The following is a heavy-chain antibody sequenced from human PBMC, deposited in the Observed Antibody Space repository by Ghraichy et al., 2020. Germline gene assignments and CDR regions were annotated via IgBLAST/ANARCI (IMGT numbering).Heavy chain of an antibody. D-gene: IGHD3-9*01. CDR2: IFHTGSH. CDR3: AREDLTGFFDY. V-gene: IGHV4-30-4*01. Sequence: SETLSLTCSVSSGSISSADNYWSWIRQSPGKGLEWIGYIFHTGSHYFNPSLNSRVTISVDTSNNQFSLKLHSVTAADTAVYYCAREDLTGFFDYWGPGTRVTVPS. CDR1: SGSISSADNY. J-gene: IGHJ4*02.